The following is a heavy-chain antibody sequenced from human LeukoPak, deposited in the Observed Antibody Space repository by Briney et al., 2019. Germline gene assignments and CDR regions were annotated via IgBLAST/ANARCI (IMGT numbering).Heavy chain of an antibody. V-gene: IGHV3-23*01. CDR2: TSVYGSSS. CDR1: GFTFRNYA. Sequence: GGSLRLSCAASGFTFRNYAMTWVRQTPGKGLEWVSVTSVYGSSSYYADSVKGRFTISRDNSENTLYLLMTSLRVEDTAVYYCAKNHERGLYDSFDMWTQGSWVTVSS. CDR3: AKNHERGLYDSFDM. J-gene: IGHJ3*02.